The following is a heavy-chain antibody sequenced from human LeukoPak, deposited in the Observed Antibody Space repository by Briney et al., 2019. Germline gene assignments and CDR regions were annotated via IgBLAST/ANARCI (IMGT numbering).Heavy chain of an antibody. J-gene: IGHJ4*02. CDR2: IFPSGGEI. V-gene: IGHV3-23*01. Sequence: PGGSLRLSCAASGFTFSTFAMIWVRQPPGKGLEWVSSIFPSGGEIHYADSVRGRFTISRDNSKSTLSLQMNSLRAEDTAVYYCARVGDYYDSSGYYSDHFDYWGQGTLVTVSS. D-gene: IGHD3-22*01. CDR3: ARVGDYYDSSGYYSDHFDY. CDR1: GFTFSTFA.